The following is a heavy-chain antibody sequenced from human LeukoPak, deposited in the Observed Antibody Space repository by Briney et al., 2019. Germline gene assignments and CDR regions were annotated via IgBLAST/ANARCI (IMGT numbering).Heavy chain of an antibody. CDR2: IKQDGSEN. Sequence: GGSLRLSCAASGFSFSTYWMTWVRQAPGKGLEWVANIKQDGSENYYVDSARGRFTISRDNAKNSLYLQMNSLTAGDTAVYYCATDLGSSRPNFWGQGILVTVSS. CDR3: ATDLGSSRPNF. D-gene: IGHD6-13*01. CDR1: GFSFSTYW. V-gene: IGHV3-7*01. J-gene: IGHJ4*02.